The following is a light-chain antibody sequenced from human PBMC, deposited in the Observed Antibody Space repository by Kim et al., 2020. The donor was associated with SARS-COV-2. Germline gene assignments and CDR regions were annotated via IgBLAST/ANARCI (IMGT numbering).Light chain of an antibody. CDR2: GAS. CDR1: QSISDN. V-gene: IGKV3-15*01. Sequence: EIVMTQSPATLSVSPGERVTLSCRASQSISDNLAWYQQKPGQAPRLLIYGASTRATDIPARFSGSGSGTEFTLTISSLQSEDFAVYYCQQCNDWPLTFGGGTKVDIK. J-gene: IGKJ4*01. CDR3: QQCNDWPLT.